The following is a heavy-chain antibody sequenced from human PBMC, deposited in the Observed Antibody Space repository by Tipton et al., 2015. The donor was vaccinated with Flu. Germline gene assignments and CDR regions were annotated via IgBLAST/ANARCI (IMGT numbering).Heavy chain of an antibody. CDR1: GGSISSYY. CDR3: ARDSYGDYDGFDY. Sequence: LRLSCTVSGGSISSYYWSWIRQPPGKGLEWIGYIYYSGSTNYNPSLKSRVTISVDTSKNQFSLKLSSVTAADTAVYYCARDSYGDYDGFDYWGQGTLVTVSS. CDR2: IYYSGST. V-gene: IGHV4-59*01. D-gene: IGHD4-17*01. J-gene: IGHJ4*02.